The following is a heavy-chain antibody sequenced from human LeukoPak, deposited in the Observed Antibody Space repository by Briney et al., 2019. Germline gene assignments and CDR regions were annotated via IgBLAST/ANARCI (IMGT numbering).Heavy chain of an antibody. J-gene: IGHJ4*02. CDR3: AKDRGGQLQSYYFDY. CDR1: GFTFSSYS. V-gene: IGHV3-21*01. Sequence: GGSLRLSCAASGFTFSSYSMNWVRQAPGKGLEWVSSISSSSSYIYYADSVKGRFTISRDNAKNSLYLQMNSLRAEDTAVYYCAKDRGGQLQSYYFDYWGQGTLVTVSS. CDR2: ISSSSSYI. D-gene: IGHD6-6*01.